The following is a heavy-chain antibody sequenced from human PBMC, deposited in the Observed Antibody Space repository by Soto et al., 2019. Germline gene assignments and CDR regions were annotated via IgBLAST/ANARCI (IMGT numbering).Heavy chain of an antibody. V-gene: IGHV2-5*02. J-gene: IGHJ4*01. CDR3: GHILGKGAAFDC. CDR1: GFSLSTSGVG. D-gene: IGHD2-15*01. CDR2: IYWDDDK. Sequence: QITLKESGPTLVKPTQTLTLTCTFSGFSLSTSGVGVGWIRQPPGKALEWLVLIYWDDDKRSSPSLKVRLTITKDTSKNQVVLTLTNMDPVDTATYYCGHILGKGAAFDCWGQGTLVTVSS.